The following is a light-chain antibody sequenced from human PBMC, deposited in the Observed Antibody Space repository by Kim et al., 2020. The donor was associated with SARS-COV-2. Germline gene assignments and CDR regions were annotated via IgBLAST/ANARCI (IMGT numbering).Light chain of an antibody. J-gene: IGKJ2*03. CDR1: QSIGSS. Sequence: SVAPRETFTITFRASQSIGSSLHWYQQKPDQSPKRLIKYASQSFSGVPSRFSGSGSGTDFTLTINSLEVEDAATYYCHQSSSIPYSFGQGTKLEI. V-gene: IGKV6-21*01. CDR3: HQSSSIPYS. CDR2: YAS.